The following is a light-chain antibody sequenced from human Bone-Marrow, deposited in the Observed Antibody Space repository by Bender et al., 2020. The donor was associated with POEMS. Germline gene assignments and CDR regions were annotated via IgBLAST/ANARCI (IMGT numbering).Light chain of an antibody. CDR1: ISNIGAGFG. J-gene: IGLJ3*02. CDR2: ANI. V-gene: IGLV1-40*01. CDR3: CSLAHSNTWV. Sequence: QSVLTQPPSVSGAPGQRVTISCTGSISNIGAGFGVNWYQHLPGTAHKLLIYANINRPSEIPDRFSGSKSGNTASLTISGLQAEDEADYYCCSLAHSNTWVFGGGTKLTVL.